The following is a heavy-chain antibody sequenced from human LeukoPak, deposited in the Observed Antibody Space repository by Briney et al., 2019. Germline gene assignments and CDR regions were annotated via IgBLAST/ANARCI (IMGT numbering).Heavy chain of an antibody. CDR3: ARVGANDAFDI. V-gene: IGHV3-64*01. J-gene: IGHJ3*02. CDR2: ISSNGGST. CDR1: GFTFSSYA. D-gene: IGHD1-26*01. Sequence: PGGSLRLPCAASGFTFSSYAMHWVRQAPGKGLEYVSAISSNGGSTYYANSMKGRFTISRDNSKNTLYLQMGSLRAEDMAVYYCARVGANDAFDIWGQGTMVTVSS.